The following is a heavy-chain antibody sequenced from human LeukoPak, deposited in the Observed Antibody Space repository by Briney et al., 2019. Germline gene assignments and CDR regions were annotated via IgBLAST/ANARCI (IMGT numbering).Heavy chain of an antibody. CDR1: GYTFTNYY. D-gene: IGHD3-16*02. Sequence: ASVKVSCKASGYTFTNYYMHWVRQAPGQGLEWMGIINPSGGSTNYAQKFQGRVTMTRDTSKNQFSLKLSSVTAADTAVYYCARTRSDDYVWGSYRYMGYYFDYWGQGTLVTVSS. V-gene: IGHV1-46*01. CDR3: ARTRSDDYVWGSYRYMGYYFDY. CDR2: INPSGGST. J-gene: IGHJ4*02.